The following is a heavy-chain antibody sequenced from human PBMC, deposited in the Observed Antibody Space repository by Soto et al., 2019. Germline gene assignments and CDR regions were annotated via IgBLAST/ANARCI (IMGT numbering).Heavy chain of an antibody. Sequence: SVKVSCKASGGTFSSYAISWVRQAPGQGLEWMGGIIPIFGTANYAQKFQGRVTITADESTSTAYMELSSLRSEDTAVYYCARDLMVKGNLDYWGQGPLVTVYS. V-gene: IGHV1-69*13. D-gene: IGHD5-18*01. CDR3: ARDLMVKGNLDY. J-gene: IGHJ4*02. CDR2: IIPIFGTA. CDR1: GGTFSSYA.